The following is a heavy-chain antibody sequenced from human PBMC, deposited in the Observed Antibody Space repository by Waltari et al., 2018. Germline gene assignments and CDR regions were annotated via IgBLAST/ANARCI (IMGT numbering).Heavy chain of an antibody. CDR1: GGSISSGSYY. CDR3: AREAVAGPHFDY. V-gene: IGHV4-61*09. D-gene: IGHD6-19*01. CDR2: IYTSGRT. J-gene: IGHJ4*02. Sequence: QVQLQESGPGLVKPSQTLSLTCTVSGGSISSGSYYWSWIRQPAGKGLEWIGYIYTSGRTNYNPSLKSRVTISVDTSKNQFSLKLSSVTAADTAVYYCAREAVAGPHFDYWGQGTLVTVSS.